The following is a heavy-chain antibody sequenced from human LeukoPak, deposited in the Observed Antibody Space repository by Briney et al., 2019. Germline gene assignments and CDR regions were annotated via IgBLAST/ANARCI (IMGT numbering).Heavy chain of an antibody. CDR1: GGSFSGYY. CDR2: INHSGST. CDR3: ARETVTTFKNWFDP. D-gene: IGHD4-17*01. J-gene: IGHJ5*02. Sequence: PSETLSLTCAVYGGSFSGYYWSWIRQPPGKGLEWIGEINHSGSTNYNPSLKSRVTISVDTSKNQFSLKLSSVTAADTAVYYCARETVTTFKNWFDPWGQGTLVTVSS. V-gene: IGHV4-34*01.